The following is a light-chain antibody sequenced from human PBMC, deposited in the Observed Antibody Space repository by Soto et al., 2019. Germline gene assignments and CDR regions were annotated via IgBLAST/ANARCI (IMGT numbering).Light chain of an antibody. J-gene: IGLJ1*01. CDR1: SSDVGGYSY. CDR2: DVS. CDR3: ASYTPSSTYV. Sequence: QSALTQPASVSGSPGQSIAISCTGTSSDVGGYSYVSWYQQQPGKAPKLVISDVSNRPSGVSDRFSGSKSGNTASLTISGLQTEDDADYYCASYTPSSTYVFGTGTKVTVL. V-gene: IGLV2-14*01.